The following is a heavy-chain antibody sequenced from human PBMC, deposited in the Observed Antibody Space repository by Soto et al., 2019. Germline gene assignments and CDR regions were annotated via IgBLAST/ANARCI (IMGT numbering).Heavy chain of an antibody. CDR1: GFAFNMYT. D-gene: IGHD1-26*01. V-gene: IGHV3-30*04. J-gene: IGHJ3*02. CDR3: AKYVGWDLRDYAFDI. CDR2: VSTDGNDK. Sequence: QVQLVESGGGVVQPGRSLRLSCAASGFAFNMYTRHSLRQNPSKWLERVAVVSTDGNDKNYAVSVKGRITISRDNSENSLSLQKMSLRSEDSAENDCAKYVGWDLRDYAFDIWGQGTRVTVSS.